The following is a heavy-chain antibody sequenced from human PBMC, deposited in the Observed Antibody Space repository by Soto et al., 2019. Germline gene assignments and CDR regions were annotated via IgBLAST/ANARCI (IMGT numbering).Heavy chain of an antibody. J-gene: IGHJ4*02. CDR3: AKDLRGNYYDSSGLDY. V-gene: IGHV3-30*18. D-gene: IGHD3-22*01. CDR1: GFTFSSYG. CDR2: ISYDGSNK. Sequence: PGGSLRLSCAASGFTFSSYGMHWVRQAPGKGLEWVAVISYDGSNKYYVDSVKGRFIISRDNSKNTLYLQMNSLRAEDTAVYYCAKDLRGNYYDSSGLDYWGQGTLVTVS.